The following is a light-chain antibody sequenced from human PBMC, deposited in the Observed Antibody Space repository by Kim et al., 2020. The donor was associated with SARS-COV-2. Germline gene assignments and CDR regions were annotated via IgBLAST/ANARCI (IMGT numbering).Light chain of an antibody. CDR3: QQRSNWLT. CDR2: DAS. CDR1: QSVSSY. V-gene: IGKV3-11*01. J-gene: IGKJ4*01. Sequence: SLSPGERATPSCRASQSVSSYLAWYQQKPGQAPRRLIYDASNRATGIPARFSGSGSGTDFTLTISSLEPEDFAVYYCQQRSNWLTFGGGTKVDIK.